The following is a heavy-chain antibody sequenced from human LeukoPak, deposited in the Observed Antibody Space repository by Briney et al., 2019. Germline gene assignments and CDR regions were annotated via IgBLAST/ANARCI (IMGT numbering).Heavy chain of an antibody. V-gene: IGHV3-53*01. D-gene: IGHD1-1*01. Sequence: GGSLRLSCAASGFTDSSNYMSWVRQAPGKGLEWVSVIYSGGSTYYADSVKGRFTISRDNSKNTLYLQMNSLRAEDTAVYYCASLNWNDYYFDYWGQGTLVTVSS. J-gene: IGHJ4*02. CDR3: ASLNWNDYYFDY. CDR2: IYSGGST. CDR1: GFTDSSNY.